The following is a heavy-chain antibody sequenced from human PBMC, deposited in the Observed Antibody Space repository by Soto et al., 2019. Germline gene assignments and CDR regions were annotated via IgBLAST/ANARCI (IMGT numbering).Heavy chain of an antibody. V-gene: IGHV4-30-2*01. D-gene: IGHD4-17*01. CDR1: GGSISSGGYS. CDR2: IYHSGST. Sequence: SSETLSLTCAVCGGSISSGGYSWSWIRQPPGKGLEWIGYIYHSGSTYYNPSLKSRVTISVDRSKNQFSLKLSSVTAADTAVYYCARDGGPNGYYFDYWGQGTLVSGLL. J-gene: IGHJ4*02. CDR3: ARDGGPNGYYFDY.